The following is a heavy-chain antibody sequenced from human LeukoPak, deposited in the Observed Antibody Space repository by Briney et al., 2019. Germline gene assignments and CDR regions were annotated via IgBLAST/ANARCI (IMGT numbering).Heavy chain of an antibody. CDR3: ARTPKLAWFDP. V-gene: IGHV4-38-2*02. D-gene: IGHD6-13*01. Sequence: SQTLSLLCTVSGYSIKRGHYLGWIGHPAGKGLEWIGSIYHSGSTYYNPSLKSRVTISVDTSENQFSLKLSSVPAADTAVYYCARTPKLAWFDPWGQGTLVTVSS. J-gene: IGHJ5*02. CDR1: GYSIKRGHY. CDR2: IYHSGST.